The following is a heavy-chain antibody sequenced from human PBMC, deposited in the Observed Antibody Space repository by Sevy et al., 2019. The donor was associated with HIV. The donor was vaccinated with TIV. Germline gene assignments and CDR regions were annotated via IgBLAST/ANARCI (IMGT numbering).Heavy chain of an antibody. D-gene: IGHD1-26*01. CDR3: AQWLAATALFHS. V-gene: IGHV4-39*02. Sequence: SETLSLTCTVSGGSVTSGDYSWGWFRQPPGKGLEWIGGIYNSEQTYYNPSLKSRVPISVDASQNLFSLKLTSGTAADTAVYYCAQWLAATALFHSWGQGTLVTVSS. CDR1: GGSVTSGDYS. J-gene: IGHJ4*02. CDR2: IYNSEQT.